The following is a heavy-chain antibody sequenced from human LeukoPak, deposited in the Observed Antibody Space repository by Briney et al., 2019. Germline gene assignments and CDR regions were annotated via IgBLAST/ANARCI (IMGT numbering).Heavy chain of an antibody. Sequence: GGSLRLSCAASGFTFSSYAMSWVRQAPGKGLEWVAVIWYDGSNKYYADSVKGRFTISRDNSKNTLYLQMNSLRAEDTAVYYCAREYSSSWHYYYYGMDVWGQGTTVTVSS. CDR3: AREYSSSWHYYYYGMDV. J-gene: IGHJ6*02. CDR2: IWYDGSNK. CDR1: GFTFSSYA. V-gene: IGHV3-33*08. D-gene: IGHD6-13*01.